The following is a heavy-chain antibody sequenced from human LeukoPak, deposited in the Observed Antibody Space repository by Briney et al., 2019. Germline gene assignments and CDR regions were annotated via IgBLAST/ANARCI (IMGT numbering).Heavy chain of an antibody. CDR2: ISSSGTTI. V-gene: IGHV3-48*03. CDR1: GFTFSSYE. CDR3: ARGSTYYYGMDV. J-gene: IGHJ6*02. Sequence: GGSLRLSCIASGFTFSSYEMNWVRQAPGKGLEWVSYISSSGTTIYYADSVKGRFNIFRDNDKNSLYLQMNSLRAEDTAVYYCARGSTYYYGMDVWGQGTTVTVSS.